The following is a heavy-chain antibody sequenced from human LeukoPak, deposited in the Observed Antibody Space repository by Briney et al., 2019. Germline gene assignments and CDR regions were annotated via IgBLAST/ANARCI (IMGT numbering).Heavy chain of an antibody. CDR2: IWYDGSNK. Sequence: GGSLRLSCAASGFTFSSYGMHWVRQAPGKGLEWVAVIWYDGSNKYYADSVKGRFTISRDNSKNTLYLQMNSLRAEDTAVYYCARALISSSWRTWATYYYYGMDVWGKGTTVTASS. V-gene: IGHV3-33*01. CDR3: ARALISSSWRTWATYYYYGMDV. J-gene: IGHJ6*04. CDR1: GFTFSSYG. D-gene: IGHD6-13*01.